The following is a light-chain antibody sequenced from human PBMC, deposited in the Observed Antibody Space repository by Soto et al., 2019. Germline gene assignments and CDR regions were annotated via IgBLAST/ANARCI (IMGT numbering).Light chain of an antibody. CDR2: GHN. Sequence: QLVLTQPPSVSGAPGQRVTISCTGNASNIGAGYEVHWYQQPPGKAPKLLISGHNIRPSGVPDRFFGSKSGTSASLAINGLQAEDEADYYCAAWDDSLNGLSWVFGGGTQLTVL. J-gene: IGLJ3*02. CDR1: ASNIGAGYE. V-gene: IGLV1-40*01. CDR3: AAWDDSLNGLSWV.